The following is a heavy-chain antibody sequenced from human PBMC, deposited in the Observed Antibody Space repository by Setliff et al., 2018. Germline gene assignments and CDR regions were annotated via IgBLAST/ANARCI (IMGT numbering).Heavy chain of an antibody. V-gene: IGHV7-4-1*02. CDR3: ARASRFGTIVYKGYYYMDV. J-gene: IGHJ6*03. Sequence: ASVKVSCKTSGYTFTTYTISWMRQAPGQGLEWMGWINTNTGNPSYAQDFTGRFVFSLDTSVSTAYLQISSLKAEDTAVYYCARASRFGTIVYKGYYYMDVWGKGTTVTVSS. CDR2: INTNTGNP. CDR1: GYTFTTYT. D-gene: IGHD3-10*01.